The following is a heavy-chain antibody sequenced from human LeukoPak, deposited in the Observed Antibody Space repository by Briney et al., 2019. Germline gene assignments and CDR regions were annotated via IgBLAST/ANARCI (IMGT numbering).Heavy chain of an antibody. J-gene: IGHJ6*02. Sequence: SETLSLTCTVSGGSISSYYWSWIRQPPGKGLEWIGRLYTSGSTNYNPSLKSRLTMSADTSKNQFSLNLRSVTAADTAIYYCARDRVDSSGYYYYYGIDVWGQGTAVTVSS. V-gene: IGHV4-4*07. CDR2: LYTSGST. D-gene: IGHD3-22*01. CDR3: ARDRVDSSGYYYYYGIDV. CDR1: GGSISSYY.